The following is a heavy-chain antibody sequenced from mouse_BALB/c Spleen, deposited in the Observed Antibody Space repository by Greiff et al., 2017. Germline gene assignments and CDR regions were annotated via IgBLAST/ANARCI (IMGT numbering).Heavy chain of an antibody. CDR2: ISSGGGNT. CDR3: ARYGGWLLPYFDY. J-gene: IGHJ2*01. V-gene: IGHV5-9*03. D-gene: IGHD2-3*01. CDR1: GFTFSSYT. Sequence: EVQGVESGGGLVKPGGSLKLSCAASGFTFSSYTMSWVRQTPEKRLEWVATISSGGGNTYYPDSVKGRFTISRDNAKNNLYLQMSSLRSEDTALYYCARYGGWLLPYFDYWGQGTTLTVSS.